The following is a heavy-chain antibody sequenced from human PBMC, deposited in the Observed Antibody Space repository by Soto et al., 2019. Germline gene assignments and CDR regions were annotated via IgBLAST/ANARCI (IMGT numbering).Heavy chain of an antibody. J-gene: IGHJ3*02. Sequence: QITLKESGPTLVKPTQTLTLTCTFSGFSLSTSGVGVGWIRQPPGKALEWLALIYWDDDKRYSPSLKSRLTITKDTSKNQVVLTMTNMDPVDTATYYCAHRVCGGDCFDAFDIWGQGTMVTVSS. D-gene: IGHD2-21*02. CDR2: IYWDDDK. CDR3: AHRVCGGDCFDAFDI. CDR1: GFSLSTSGVG. V-gene: IGHV2-5*02.